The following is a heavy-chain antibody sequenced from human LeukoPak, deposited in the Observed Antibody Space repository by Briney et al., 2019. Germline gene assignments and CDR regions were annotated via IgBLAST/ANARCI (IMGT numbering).Heavy chain of an antibody. Sequence: GGSLRLSCEASGFTFSSYAMSWVRQAPGKGLAWVSVNSSSADSTYYADSVKGRFTISRDNSKNTLYLQMNNLRAEDAAVYYCAKPLEKYTYGGNFDYWGQGILVTVSS. CDR1: GFTFSSYA. V-gene: IGHV3-23*01. CDR2: NSSSADST. J-gene: IGHJ4*02. CDR3: AKPLEKYTYGGNFDY. D-gene: IGHD4-23*01.